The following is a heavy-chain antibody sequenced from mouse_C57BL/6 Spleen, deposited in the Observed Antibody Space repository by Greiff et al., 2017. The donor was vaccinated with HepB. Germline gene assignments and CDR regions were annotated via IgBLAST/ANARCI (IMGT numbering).Heavy chain of an antibody. CDR1: GYSITSGYD. CDR2: ISYSGST. V-gene: IGHV3-1*01. D-gene: IGHD1-1*01. Sequence: DVKLQESGPGMVKPSQSLSLTCTVPGYSITSGYDWHWIRHFPGNKLEWMGYISYSGSTNYNPSLKSRISITHDTSKNHFFLKLNSVTTEDTATYYCARGYYEAMDYWGQGTSVTVSS. CDR3: ARGYYEAMDY. J-gene: IGHJ4*01.